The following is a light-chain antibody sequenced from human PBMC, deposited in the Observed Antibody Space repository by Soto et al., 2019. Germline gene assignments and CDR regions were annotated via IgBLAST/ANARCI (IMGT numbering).Light chain of an antibody. J-gene: IGKJ4*01. CDR1: RSVIRNY. V-gene: IGKV3-20*01. CDR2: GAD. Sequence: EIVLTQSPGTLSLSPGERVTLSCRASRSVIRNYLAWYQQRPGQAPRLLIYGADRRATGIPDRFSGSGSGTDFTLTINSLQSEDFAIYYCQHYANWPLTFGGGTKV. CDR3: QHYANWPLT.